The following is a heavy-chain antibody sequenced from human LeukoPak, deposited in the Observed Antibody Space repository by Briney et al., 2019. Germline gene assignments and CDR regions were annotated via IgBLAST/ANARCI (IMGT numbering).Heavy chain of an antibody. Sequence: GASVKVSCKASDYTFTSYGISWVRQAPGQGLEWMGWISAYNGNTNYAQKLQGRVTMTTDTSTSTAYMELRSLRSDDTAVYYCARDRRSGYCSSTSCYLYDYWGQGTLVTVSP. D-gene: IGHD2-2*01. CDR1: DYTFTSYG. V-gene: IGHV1-18*01. J-gene: IGHJ4*02. CDR2: ISAYNGNT. CDR3: ARDRRSGYCSSTSCYLYDY.